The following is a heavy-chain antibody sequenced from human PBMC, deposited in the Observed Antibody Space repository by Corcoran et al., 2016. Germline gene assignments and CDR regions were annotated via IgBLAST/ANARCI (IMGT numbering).Heavy chain of an antibody. CDR2: IYSGGST. CDR3: ARVGKGRGVVNDGFDI. J-gene: IGHJ3*02. D-gene: IGHD3-10*01. V-gene: IGHV3-53*01. CDR1: GFTVSSNY. Sequence: EVQVVESGGGLIQPGGSLRLSCAVSGFTVSSNYMSWVRQAPGKGLEWVSVIYSGGSTYYADSVKGRFTVSRDNSKNTVDIQMNSLRAEDTAVYYCARVGKGRGVVNDGFDIWGRGTMVTVSS.